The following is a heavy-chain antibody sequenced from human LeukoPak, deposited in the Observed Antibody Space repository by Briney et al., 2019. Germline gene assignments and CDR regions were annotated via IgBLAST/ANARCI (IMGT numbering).Heavy chain of an antibody. V-gene: IGHV3-33*01. CDR1: GFTFSSYG. J-gene: IGHJ4*02. CDR3: ASEVAYDSSGYSLMGFDY. Sequence: GGSLRLSCAASGFTFSSYGMHWVRQAPGKGLEWVAVIWYDGSNKYYADSVKGRFTISRDNSKNTLYLQMNSLRAEDTAVYYCASEVAYDSSGYSLMGFDYWGQGTLVTVSS. CDR2: IWYDGSNK. D-gene: IGHD3-22*01.